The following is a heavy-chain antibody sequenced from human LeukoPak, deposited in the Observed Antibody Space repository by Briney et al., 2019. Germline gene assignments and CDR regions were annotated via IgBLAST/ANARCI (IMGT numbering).Heavy chain of an antibody. D-gene: IGHD6-13*01. V-gene: IGHV4-34*01. CDR1: GGSFSGYY. CDR3: ARGDYYSGSNY. Sequence: SETLSLTCAVYGGSFSGYYWSWIRQPPGKGLEWIGEINHSGSTNYNPSLKSRVTISVDTSKNHFSLKLSSVTAADTAVYYCARGDYYSGSNYWGQGTLVTVSS. CDR2: INHSGST. J-gene: IGHJ4*02.